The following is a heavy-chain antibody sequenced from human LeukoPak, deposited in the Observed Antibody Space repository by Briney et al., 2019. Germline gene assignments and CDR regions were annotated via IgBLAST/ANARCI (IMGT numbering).Heavy chain of an antibody. CDR2: IYPGDSDT. V-gene: IGHV5-51*01. J-gene: IGHJ6*02. Sequence: GESLKISCKGSGYSFTSYWIGWVRQMPGKGLEWMGIIYPGDSDTRYSPSFQGQVTISADKSISTAYLQWSSLKASDTAMYYCARRGYSVAAYYYGMDVWGQGTTVTVSS. D-gene: IGHD6-19*01. CDR1: GYSFTSYW. CDR3: ARRGYSVAAYYYGMDV.